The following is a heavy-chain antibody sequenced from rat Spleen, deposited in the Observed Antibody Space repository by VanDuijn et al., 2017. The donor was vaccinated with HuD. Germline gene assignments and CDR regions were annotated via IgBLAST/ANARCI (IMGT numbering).Heavy chain of an antibody. D-gene: IGHD1-12*02. CDR1: GFSLNSNG. J-gene: IGHJ3*01. CDR3: TRDHSYWGSYYPGGFAY. Sequence: QVQLKESGPGLVQPSQTLSLTCTVSGFSLNSNGVSWVRQPPGKGLEWVATISSGGYTYYNSALKSRLCITRDTFKSQVFLETNRLQTEDTAVYFCTRDHSYWGSYYPGGFAYWGQGTLVTVSS. CDR2: ISSGGYT. V-gene: IGHV2S12*01.